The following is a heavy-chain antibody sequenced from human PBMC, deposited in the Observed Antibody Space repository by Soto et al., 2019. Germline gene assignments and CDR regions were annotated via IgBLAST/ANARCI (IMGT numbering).Heavy chain of an antibody. CDR3: AKSMEEVVTMIVVDLYYFDY. J-gene: IGHJ4*02. Sequence: QVQLVESGGGVVQPGRSLRLSCAASGFTFSSYGMYWVRQAPGKGLEWVAVISYDGSNKYYADSVKGRFTISRDNSKNTLYLQMNSLRAEDTAVYYCAKSMEEVVTMIVVDLYYFDYWGQGTLVTVSS. CDR2: ISYDGSNK. D-gene: IGHD3-22*01. CDR1: GFTFSSYG. V-gene: IGHV3-30*18.